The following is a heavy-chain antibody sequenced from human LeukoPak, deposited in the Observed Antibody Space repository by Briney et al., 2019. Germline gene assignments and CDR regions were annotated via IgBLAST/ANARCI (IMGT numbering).Heavy chain of an antibody. Sequence: ASVKVSCKASGYTFTGYYMHWVRQAPGQGLEWMGWINPNSGGTNYAQKFQGRVTMTTDTSTSTAYMELRSLRSDDTAVYYCASHCSGGSCYSGYYYGMDVWGQGTTVTVSS. CDR2: INPNSGGT. D-gene: IGHD2-15*01. J-gene: IGHJ6*02. CDR3: ASHCSGGSCYSGYYYGMDV. CDR1: GYTFTGYY. V-gene: IGHV1-2*02.